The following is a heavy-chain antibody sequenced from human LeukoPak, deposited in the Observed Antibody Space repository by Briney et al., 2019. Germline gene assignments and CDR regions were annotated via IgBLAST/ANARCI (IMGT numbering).Heavy chain of an antibody. D-gene: IGHD3-3*01. Sequence: GASVKVSCKVSGYTLTELSMHWVRQAPGKGLEWMGGFDPEDGETIYAQKLQGRVTMTEDTSTDTAYMELSSLRSEDTAVYYCATPTGLRFGPYYYYGMDVWGQGTTVTVSS. CDR2: FDPEDGET. V-gene: IGHV1-24*01. J-gene: IGHJ6*02. CDR3: ATPTGLRFGPYYYYGMDV. CDR1: GYTLTELS.